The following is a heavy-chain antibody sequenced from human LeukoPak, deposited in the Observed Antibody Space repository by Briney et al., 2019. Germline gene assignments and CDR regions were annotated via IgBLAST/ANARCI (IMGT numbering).Heavy chain of an antibody. V-gene: IGHV3-21*01. CDR1: GFTFSSYS. CDR2: IRSSSSYI. J-gene: IGHJ4*02. CDR3: ARVRRGTFDY. Sequence: GGSLRLSCAASGFTFSSYSMNWVRQAPGKGLEWVSSIRSSSSYIYYADSVKGRFTISRDNAKNSLYLQMNSLRAEDTAVYYCARVRRGTFDYWGQGTLVTVSS. D-gene: IGHD3-16*01.